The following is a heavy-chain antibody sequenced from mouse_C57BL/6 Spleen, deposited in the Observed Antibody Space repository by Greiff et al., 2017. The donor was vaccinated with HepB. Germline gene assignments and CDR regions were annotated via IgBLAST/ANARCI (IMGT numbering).Heavy chain of an antibody. CDR3: ARRGITTVVATVDY. D-gene: IGHD1-1*01. V-gene: IGHV1-81*01. CDR1: GYTFTSYG. Sequence: VQRVESGAELARPGASVKLSCKASGYTFTSYGISWVKQRTGQGLEWIGEIYPRSGNTYYNEKFKGKATLTADKSSSTAYMELRSLTSEDSAVYFCARRGITTVVATVDYWGQGTTLTVSS. CDR2: IYPRSGNT. J-gene: IGHJ2*01.